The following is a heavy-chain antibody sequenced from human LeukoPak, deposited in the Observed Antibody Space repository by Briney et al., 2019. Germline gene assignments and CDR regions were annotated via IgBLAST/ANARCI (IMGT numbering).Heavy chain of an antibody. J-gene: IGHJ4*02. CDR3: ARYYAGFVY. V-gene: IGHV4-59*01. D-gene: IGHD2-2*01. CDR1: GGSISSYY. CDR2: IYYSGST. Sequence: SETLSLTCTVSGGSISSYYWSWIRQPPGKGLEWIGYIYYSGSTNYNPSLKSRVTISVDTSKNQFSLKLSSVTAADTVVYYCARYYAGFVYWGQGTLVTVSS.